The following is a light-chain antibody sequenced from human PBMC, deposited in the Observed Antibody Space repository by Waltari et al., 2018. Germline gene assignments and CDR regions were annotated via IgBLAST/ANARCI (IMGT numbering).Light chain of an antibody. CDR1: SRDVGGYDY. J-gene: IGLJ2*01. V-gene: IGLV2-14*03. CDR2: DVS. CDR3: ASYISSDTLEL. Sequence: QSALTQPASVSGSPGQSISISCTGTSRDVGGYDYVSWYQQHPGKAPKLIIFDVSDRPSGVSSRFSGSKSVNTASLTISVLQAQDEADYYCASYISSDTLELFGGGTSLTVL.